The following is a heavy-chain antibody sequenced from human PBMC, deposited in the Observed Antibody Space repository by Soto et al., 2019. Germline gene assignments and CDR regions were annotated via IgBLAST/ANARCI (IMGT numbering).Heavy chain of an antibody. CDR3: ASSSLHYDGSGSYYRFDT. CDR2: ISSSSSYT. D-gene: IGHD3-10*01. V-gene: IGHV3-11*06. J-gene: IGHJ5*02. Sequence: QVQLVESGGGLVKPGGSLRLSCAASGFTFSDYYMSWIRQAPGKGLEWVSYISSSSSYTNYADSVKGRFTISRDNGENSLYLPMNSLRAEDTAVYYCASSSLHYDGSGSYYRFDTWGQGTLVTVSS. CDR1: GFTFSDYY.